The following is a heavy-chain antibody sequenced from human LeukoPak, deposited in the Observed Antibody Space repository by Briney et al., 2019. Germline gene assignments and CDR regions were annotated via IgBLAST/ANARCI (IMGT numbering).Heavy chain of an antibody. V-gene: IGHV1-2*02. Sequence: AVTVSCKASGYTFTGYHMHWVRQAPGQGLEWMGWINSNRGGTNYAQKFQGRVTMTRDTSISTVYMELSWLTSDDTAVYYCARQGSTLNDGDFGCFDPWGQGTLVTVS. CDR1: GYTFTGYH. J-gene: IGHJ5*02. D-gene: IGHD4-17*01. CDR2: INSNRGGT. CDR3: ARQGSTLNDGDFGCFDP.